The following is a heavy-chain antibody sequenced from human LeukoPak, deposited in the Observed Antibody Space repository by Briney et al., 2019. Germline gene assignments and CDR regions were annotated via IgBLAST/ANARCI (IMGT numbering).Heavy chain of an antibody. D-gene: IGHD5-12*01. V-gene: IGHV3-9*01. CDR1: GFTFDDYA. J-gene: IGHJ4*02. Sequence: GGSLRLSCAVSGFTFDDYAMYWVRQVPGKGPEWVSGISWNSDTIGYGDSVKGRFTISRDNAKNSLYLQMNSLRAEDTALYYCATNGGGDSGYGNFDYWGQGTLVTVSS. CDR3: ATNGGGDSGYGNFDY. CDR2: ISWNSDTI.